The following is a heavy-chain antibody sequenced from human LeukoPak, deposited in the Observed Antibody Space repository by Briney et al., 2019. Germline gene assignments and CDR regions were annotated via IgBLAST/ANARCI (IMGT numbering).Heavy chain of an antibody. CDR2: MYLSGTT. J-gene: IGHJ4*02. CDR3: AGLVGRYSSGLYYYYFDY. D-gene: IGHD3-22*01. V-gene: IGHV4-4*02. Sequence: GSLRLSCAASGFAFSSCNMNWVRQPPGKGLEWIGEMYLSGTTHSNPSVKSRVTISIDKSKNQFFLNLSSVTAADTAVYYCAGLVGRYSSGLYYYYFDYWGQGTLVTVSS. CDR1: GFAFSSCNM.